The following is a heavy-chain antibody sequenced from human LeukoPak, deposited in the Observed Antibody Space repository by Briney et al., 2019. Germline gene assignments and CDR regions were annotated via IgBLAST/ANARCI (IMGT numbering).Heavy chain of an antibody. CDR2: ISAYNGNT. CDR3: ARDLEQLVPSPHAFDI. V-gene: IGHV1-18*01. D-gene: IGHD6-13*01. Sequence: GASVKVSCKASGYTFTSYGISWVRQAPGQGLEWMGWISAYNGNTNYAQKLQGRVTMTTDTSTSTAYMEPRSLRSDDTAVYYCARDLEQLVPSPHAFDIWGQGTMVTVSS. CDR1: GYTFTSYG. J-gene: IGHJ3*02.